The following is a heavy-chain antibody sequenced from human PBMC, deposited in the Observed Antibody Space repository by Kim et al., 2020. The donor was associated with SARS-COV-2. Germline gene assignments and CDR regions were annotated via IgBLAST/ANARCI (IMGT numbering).Heavy chain of an antibody. D-gene: IGHD6-13*01. CDR3: ARVGVPYSSSWYHAFDI. V-gene: IGHV3-11*05. Sequence: SVEGPLTISGDNAKNSLYLQMNSLRAEDTAVYYCARVGVPYSSSWYHAFDIWGQGTMVTVSS. J-gene: IGHJ3*02.